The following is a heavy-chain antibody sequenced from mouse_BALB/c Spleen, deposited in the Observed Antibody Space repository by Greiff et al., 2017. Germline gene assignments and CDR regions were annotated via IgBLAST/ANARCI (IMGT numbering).Heavy chain of an antibody. V-gene: IGHV7-3*02. CDR3: ARSYYYGSSYGDFDY. CDR1: GFTFTDYY. Sequence: EVKVVESGGGLVQPGGSLRLSCATSGFTFTDYYMSWVRQPPGKALEWLGFIRNKANGYTTEYSASVKGRFTISRDNSQSILYLQMNTLRAEDSATYYCARSYYYGSSYGDFDYWGQGTTLTVSS. D-gene: IGHD1-1*01. CDR2: IRNKANGYTT. J-gene: IGHJ2*01.